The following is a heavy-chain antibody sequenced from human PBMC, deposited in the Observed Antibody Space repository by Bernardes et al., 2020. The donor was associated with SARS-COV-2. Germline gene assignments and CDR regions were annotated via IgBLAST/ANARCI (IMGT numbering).Heavy chain of an antibody. CDR2: INVNTGGT. J-gene: IGHJ4*03. Sequence: ASVKVSCTASGYTFTGYFMHWVRQAPGHGLEWMGWINVNTGGTDCAQKFQGRVTMTRVTSISTAYMDLRSLRSDDTAVYYCARAWGPRGVDGELPFDYWGHGTLVTVSS. V-gene: IGHV1-2*02. CDR3: ARAWGPRGVDGELPFDY. D-gene: IGHD2-15*01. CDR1: GYTFTGYF.